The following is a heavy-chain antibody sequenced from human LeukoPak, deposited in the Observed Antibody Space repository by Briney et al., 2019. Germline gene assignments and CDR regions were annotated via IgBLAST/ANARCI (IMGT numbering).Heavy chain of an antibody. CDR1: GYSISSGYY. J-gene: IGHJ4*02. CDR2: IYHSGST. Sequence: SETLSLTCRVSGYSISSGYYWGWIRQPPGKGLGWIGSIYHSGSTYYNPSLKSRVTTSVDTSKNQFSLKLSSVTAADTAVYYCARHRTTVVTPLDYWGQGTLVTVSS. D-gene: IGHD4-23*01. V-gene: IGHV4-38-2*01. CDR3: ARHRTTVVTPLDY.